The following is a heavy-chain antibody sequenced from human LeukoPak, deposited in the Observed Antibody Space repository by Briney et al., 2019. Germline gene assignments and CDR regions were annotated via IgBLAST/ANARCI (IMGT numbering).Heavy chain of an antibody. J-gene: IGHJ3*02. Sequence: SVKVSCKASGGTFSSYAISWVRQAPGQGLEWMGGIIPIFGTANYAQKFQGRVTITADESTSTAYMELSSLRAEDTAVYYCARERASGYSSSWYGLNDIWGQGTMVTVSS. V-gene: IGHV1-69*13. CDR3: ARERASGYSSSWYGLNDI. CDR1: GGTFSSYA. D-gene: IGHD6-13*01. CDR2: IIPIFGTA.